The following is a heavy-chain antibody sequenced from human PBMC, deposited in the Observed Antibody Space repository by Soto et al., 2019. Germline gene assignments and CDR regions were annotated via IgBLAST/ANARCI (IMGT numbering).Heavy chain of an antibody. CDR1: GFTFSKYA. J-gene: IGHJ4*02. CDR2: ISGSGVST. Sequence: EVLLLESGGGLVQPGGSLRLSCAPSGFTFSKYAMSWVRQAPGKGLEWVSAISGSGVSTYYADSVKGRFTISRDNSKNTLSLQLNSLRAEDTAIYYCARASGESYPGSRVFDSWGQGTRVTVSS. CDR3: ARASGESYPGSRVFDS. V-gene: IGHV3-23*01. D-gene: IGHD3-10*01.